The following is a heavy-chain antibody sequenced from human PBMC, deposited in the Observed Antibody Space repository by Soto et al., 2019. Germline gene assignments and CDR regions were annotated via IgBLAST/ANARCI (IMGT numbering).Heavy chain of an antibody. D-gene: IGHD6-19*01. CDR2: ISWNSGSI. V-gene: IGHV3-9*01. J-gene: IGHJ4*02. CDR1: GFTFDDYA. CDR3: ANDGGIAVAGTSFDY. Sequence: EVQLVESGGGLVQPGRSLRLSCAASGFTFDDYAMHWVRQAPGKGLEWVSGISWNSGSIGYADSVKGRFTISRDNAKNSLYLQMNSLRAADTALYYSANDGGIAVAGTSFDYWGQGTLVTVSS.